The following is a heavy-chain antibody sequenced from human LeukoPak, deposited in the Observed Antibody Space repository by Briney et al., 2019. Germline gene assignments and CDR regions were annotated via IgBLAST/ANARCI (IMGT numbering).Heavy chain of an antibody. D-gene: IGHD5-18*01. CDR3: ARDRGGYTYSHDY. CDR1: GGSISNYY. Sequence: SETLSLTCTVSGGSISNYYWSWIRQPPGKGLEWIGDIYFTGSANYNPSLKSRVTISVDRSKNQLSLKLNFVTATDTAVYYCARDRGGYTYSHDYWGQGTLVTVSS. CDR2: IYFTGSA. J-gene: IGHJ4*02. V-gene: IGHV4-59*12.